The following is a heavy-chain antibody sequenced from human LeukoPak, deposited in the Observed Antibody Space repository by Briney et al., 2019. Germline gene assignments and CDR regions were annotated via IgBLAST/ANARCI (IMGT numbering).Heavy chain of an antibody. Sequence: MPSETLSLTCTVSGGSITNYYWTWIRQSPGKGLEWIGYVYHRGSDDFNPSFKSRVTISVDASLSQLSLNLRSVTAADTAVYFCARVFTRSRGDYYYYMDVWGKGIKVTVSS. D-gene: IGHD1-1*01. CDR2: VYHRGSD. CDR1: GGSITNYY. J-gene: IGHJ6*03. V-gene: IGHV4-59*01. CDR3: ARVFTRSRGDYYYYMDV.